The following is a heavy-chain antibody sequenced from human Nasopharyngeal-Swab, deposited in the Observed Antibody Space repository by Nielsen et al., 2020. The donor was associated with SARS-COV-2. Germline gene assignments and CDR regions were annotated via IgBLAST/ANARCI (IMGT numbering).Heavy chain of an antibody. CDR3: ARTAAIRGYAFDI. CDR1: GFTFSSYA. D-gene: IGHD2-2*02. J-gene: IGHJ3*02. Sequence: GESLKLSFAASGFTFSSYAMPCVRQAPGKGLEWVAVIAYDGSNKYYADSVKGRFTISRDNSKNTLYLQMNSLSAEDTAVYYCARTAAIRGYAFDIWGQGTMVTVSS. V-gene: IGHV3-30-3*01. CDR2: IAYDGSNK.